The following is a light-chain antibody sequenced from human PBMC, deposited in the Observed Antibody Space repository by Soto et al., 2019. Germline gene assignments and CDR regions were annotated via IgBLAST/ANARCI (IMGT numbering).Light chain of an antibody. CDR1: NSDVGTYNY. J-gene: IGLJ3*02. CDR3: SSHAGSNNLV. V-gene: IGLV2-8*01. CDR2: EVS. Sequence: QSALAQPPSASGSPGQSVTITCTGTNSDVGTYNYVSWYQHHPGKAPKFLSYEVSRRPFGVPDRFSGSKSGNTASLTVSGLQAEDEADYYCSSHAGSNNLVFGGGTQLTVL.